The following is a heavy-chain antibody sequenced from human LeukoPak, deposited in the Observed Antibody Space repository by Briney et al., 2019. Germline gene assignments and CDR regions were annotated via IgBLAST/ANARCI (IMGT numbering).Heavy chain of an antibody. CDR1: GGSISSGGYY. CDR3: AGEEDSSGYLAFDI. J-gene: IGHJ3*02. CDR2: IYYSGST. D-gene: IGHD3-22*01. Sequence: SETLSLTCTVSGGSISSGGYYWSWIRQHPGKGLEWIGYIYYSGSTYYNPSLKSRVTISVDTSKNQFSLKLSSVTAADTAVYYCAGEEDSSGYLAFDIWGQGTMVTVSS. V-gene: IGHV4-31*03.